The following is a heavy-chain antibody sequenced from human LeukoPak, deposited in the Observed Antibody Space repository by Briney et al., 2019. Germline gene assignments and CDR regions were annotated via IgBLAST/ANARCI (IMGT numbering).Heavy chain of an antibody. J-gene: IGHJ6*02. V-gene: IGHV3-66*01. CDR2: IYSGGST. D-gene: IGHD4-23*01. CDR3: ARALLYGGSPLGYYHYGMDV. CDR1: GFTVSSNY. Sequence: GGSLRLSCAASGFTVSSNYMSWVRQAPGKGLEWVSVIYSGGSTYYADSVKGRFTISRDNSKNTLYLQMNSLRAEDTAVYYCARALLYGGSPLGYYHYGMDVWGQGTTVTVSS.